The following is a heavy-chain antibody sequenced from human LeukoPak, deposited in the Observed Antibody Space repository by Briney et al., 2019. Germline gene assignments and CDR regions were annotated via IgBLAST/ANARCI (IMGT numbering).Heavy chain of an antibody. Sequence: SETLSLTCTVSGGSISSDDYYWSWIRQPPGKGLEWIGHIYYSGNTYYNSSLKSRVSMSVDTSKNQFSLKVSSVTAADTAVYYCARGIVGATLDPWGQGTLVTVSS. CDR2: IYYSGNT. CDR1: GGSISSDDYY. V-gene: IGHV4-30-4*02. CDR3: ARGIVGATLDP. D-gene: IGHD1-26*01. J-gene: IGHJ5*02.